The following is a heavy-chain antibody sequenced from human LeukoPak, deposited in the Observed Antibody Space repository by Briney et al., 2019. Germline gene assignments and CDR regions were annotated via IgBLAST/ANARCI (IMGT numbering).Heavy chain of an antibody. Sequence: PGGSLRLSCAATGFTFSSYGMHWVRQAPGKGLEWVAVIWYDGSNKYYADSVKGRFTISRDNSKNTLYLQMNSLRAEDTAVYYCAKDLGYSGDYWGQGTLDTVSS. V-gene: IGHV3-33*06. CDR2: IWYDGSNK. D-gene: IGHD6-13*01. CDR3: AKDLGYSGDY. CDR1: GFTFSSYG. J-gene: IGHJ4*02.